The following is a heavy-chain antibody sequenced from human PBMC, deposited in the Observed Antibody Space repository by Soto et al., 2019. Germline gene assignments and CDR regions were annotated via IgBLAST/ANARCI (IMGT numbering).Heavy chain of an antibody. CDR1: GFTFSNAW. D-gene: IGHD2-15*01. V-gene: IGHV3-15*01. Sequence: EVQLVESGGGLVKPGGSLRLSCAASGFTFSNAWMSWVRQAPGKGLEWVGRIKSKTDGGTTDYAAPVKGRFTISRDDSKNTLYLQMNSLKTEDTAVYYCTTDPNCSGGSCWSYWGQGTLVTVSS. CDR2: IKSKTDGGTT. J-gene: IGHJ4*02. CDR3: TTDPNCSGGSCWSY.